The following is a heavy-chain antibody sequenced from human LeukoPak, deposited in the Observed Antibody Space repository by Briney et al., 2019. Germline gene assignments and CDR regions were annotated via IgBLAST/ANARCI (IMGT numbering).Heavy chain of an antibody. CDR1: GGSISRTN. V-gene: IGHV3-23*01. CDR3: AKAGYSSSWPLDY. CDR2: LSGSGSTT. Sequence: ETLSLTCDVSGGSISRTNWWSWVRQPPGQGLEWVSALSGSGSTTYYADSVKGRFTISRDNSKNTLFLEMNSLRVEDTAVYYCAKAGYSSSWPLDYWGQGTQVTVSS. D-gene: IGHD6-13*01. J-gene: IGHJ4*02.